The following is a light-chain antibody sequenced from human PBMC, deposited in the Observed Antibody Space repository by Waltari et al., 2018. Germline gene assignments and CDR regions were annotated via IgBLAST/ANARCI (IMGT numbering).Light chain of an antibody. CDR3: GSYTVTNNLYV. Sequence: QSALIQPPSASGSPGQSVTISCTGTGSDVGAFNLVSWYQQRPGKAPKLLMFELNKRPSGVSSRFSGSKSANAASLTISGLQAEDEGDYYCGSYTVTNNLYVFGTGTKVTVL. V-gene: IGLV2-8*01. CDR1: GSDVGAFNL. J-gene: IGLJ1*01. CDR2: ELN.